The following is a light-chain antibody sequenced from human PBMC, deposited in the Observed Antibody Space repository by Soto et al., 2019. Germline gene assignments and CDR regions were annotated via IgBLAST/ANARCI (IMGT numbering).Light chain of an antibody. CDR1: QSLTNSF. J-gene: IGKJ5*01. Sequence: EILLTQSPGTLSLSPGERATLSCRASQSLTNSFIAWYQQKPGQAPRLLIYDTSSRANGIPDRFSGSGSGTDFTLTISRLEPEDFAFYYCQQYNTWHPITFGQGTRLEIK. CDR2: DTS. CDR3: QQYNTWHPIT. V-gene: IGKV3D-20*02.